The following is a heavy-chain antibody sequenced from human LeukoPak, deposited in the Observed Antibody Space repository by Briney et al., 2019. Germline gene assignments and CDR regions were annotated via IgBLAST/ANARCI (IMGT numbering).Heavy chain of an antibody. V-gene: IGHV4-39*01. J-gene: IGHJ4*02. D-gene: IGHD3-16*01. CDR2: IYYSGST. Sequence: SETLSLTCTVSGGSISSSSYYWVWIRQPPGKGLEWIGSIYYSGSTYYNPSLKSRVTISVDTSKNQFSLKLSSVTAADTAVYYCARTRYYCKTRSYGAPYFLDYWGQGTLVTVSS. CDR3: ARTRYYCKTRSYGAPYFLDY. CDR1: GGSISSSSYY.